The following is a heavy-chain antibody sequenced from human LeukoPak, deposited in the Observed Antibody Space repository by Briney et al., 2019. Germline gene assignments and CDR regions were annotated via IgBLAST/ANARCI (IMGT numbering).Heavy chain of an antibody. Sequence: GASVKVSCKASGYTFTTYDITWVRRAPGQGLEWMGWISAYNGNTNYAQKLQGRVTMTTDTSTSTAYMELRSLRSDDTAVYYCARGRTVTSDYWGQGTLVTVSS. CDR1: GYTFTTYD. CDR2: ISAYNGNT. D-gene: IGHD4-17*01. CDR3: ARGRTVTSDY. V-gene: IGHV1-18*01. J-gene: IGHJ4*02.